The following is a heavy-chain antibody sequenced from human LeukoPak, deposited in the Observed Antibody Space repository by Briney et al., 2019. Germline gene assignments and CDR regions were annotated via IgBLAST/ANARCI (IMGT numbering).Heavy chain of an antibody. J-gene: IGHJ5*02. D-gene: IGHD2-21*02. CDR3: AKEVTATQGHNWFDP. CDR2: ISWNSGSI. Sequence: GRSLRLSCAASGFTFDDYAMHWVRQAPGKGLEWVSGISWNSGSIGYADSVKGRFTISRDNAKNSLYLQMNSLRAEDTALYYCAKEVTATQGHNWFDPWGRGTLVTVSS. CDR1: GFTFDDYA. V-gene: IGHV3-9*01.